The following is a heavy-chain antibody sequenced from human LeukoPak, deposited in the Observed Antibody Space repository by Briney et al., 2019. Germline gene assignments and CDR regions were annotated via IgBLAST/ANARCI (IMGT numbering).Heavy chain of an antibody. J-gene: IGHJ4*02. Sequence: NPSETLSLTCTVSGASISDYYYSWIRQPPGKGLEWIGYIYYSGSTNYNPSLQSRVTISVDTSKTQFSLRLSSVTAADTAVYYCARCLAAQKLDYWGQGTLVTVSS. V-gene: IGHV4-59*01. CDR1: GASISDYY. CDR3: ARCLAAQKLDY. CDR2: IYYSGST. D-gene: IGHD6-6*01.